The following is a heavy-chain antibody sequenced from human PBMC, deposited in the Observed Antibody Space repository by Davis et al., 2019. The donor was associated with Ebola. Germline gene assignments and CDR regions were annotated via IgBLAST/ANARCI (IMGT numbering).Heavy chain of an antibody. CDR2: IKQDGSEK. CDR1: GFTFSHYW. J-gene: IGHJ6*04. CDR3: ARDVGYSYGYVYYYYGMDV. D-gene: IGHD5-18*01. Sequence: GGSLRLSCVASGFTFSHYWMSWVRQAPGKGPEWVAIIKQDGSEKYYVDSVKGRFTISRDNAKNSLYLQMNSLRAEDTAVYYCARDVGYSYGYVYYYYGMDVWGKGTTVTVSS. V-gene: IGHV3-7*03.